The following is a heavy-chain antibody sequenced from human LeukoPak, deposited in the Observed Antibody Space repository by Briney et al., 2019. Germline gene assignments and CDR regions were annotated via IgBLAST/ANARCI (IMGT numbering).Heavy chain of an antibody. Sequence: PGGSLRLSCAASGITFNTYWISWVRQAPGKGLEWLATINQDGGEKYYVDSVKGRFTISRGNAKNSLYLQMNSLRDEDTAVYYCARAMRSGYDYWGQGTLVTVSS. V-gene: IGHV3-7*02. CDR2: INQDGGEK. D-gene: IGHD5-12*01. CDR1: GITFNTYW. J-gene: IGHJ4*02. CDR3: ARAMRSGYDY.